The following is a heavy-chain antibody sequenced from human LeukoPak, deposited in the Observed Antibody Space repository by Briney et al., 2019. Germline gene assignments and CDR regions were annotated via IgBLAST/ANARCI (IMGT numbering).Heavy chain of an antibody. Sequence: SQTLSLTCTVSGGSISSGDYYWSWIRQPPGQGLEWIGYVYYRGSTYYNPSLKSRVIISVDTSKNQFSLKLSSMTAADTAVYYCARERTYYFDYWGQGTQVTVSS. V-gene: IGHV4-30-4*01. CDR3: ARERTYYFDY. J-gene: IGHJ4*02. CDR2: VYYRGST. CDR1: GGSISSGDYY.